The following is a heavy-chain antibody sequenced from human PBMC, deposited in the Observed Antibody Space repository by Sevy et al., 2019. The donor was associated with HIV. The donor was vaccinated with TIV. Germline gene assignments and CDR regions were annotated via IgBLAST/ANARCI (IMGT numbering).Heavy chain of an antibody. D-gene: IGHD5-18*01. V-gene: IGHV3-21*01. CDR3: VRDEYSYASGFDY. J-gene: IGHJ4*02. CDR1: GFTFSSYI. Sequence: GGSLRLSCAASGFTFSSYIMNWVRQAPGMGLEWVSSISSGGDYIYYTNSVKGRFTISRDNVKNSLYLHMNSLRAEDTAVYYSVRDEYSYASGFDYWGQGTLVTVSS. CDR2: ISSGGDYI.